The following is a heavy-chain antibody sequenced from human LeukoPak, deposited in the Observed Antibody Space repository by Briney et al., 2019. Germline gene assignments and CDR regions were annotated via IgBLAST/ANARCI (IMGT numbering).Heavy chain of an antibody. CDR2: IYYSGST. CDR3: ARDITIFGVVIAGWFDP. J-gene: IGHJ5*02. Sequence: SETLSLTYTVSGGSISSSSYYWGWIRQPPGKGLEWIGSIYYSGSTYYNPSLKSRVTISVDTSKNQFSLKLSSVTAADTAVYYCARDITIFGVVIAGWFDPWGQGTLVTVSS. V-gene: IGHV4-39*07. CDR1: GGSISSSSYY. D-gene: IGHD3-3*01.